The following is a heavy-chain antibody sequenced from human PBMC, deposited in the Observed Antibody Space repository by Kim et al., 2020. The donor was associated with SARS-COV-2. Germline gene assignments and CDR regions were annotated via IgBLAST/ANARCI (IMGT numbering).Heavy chain of an antibody. CDR2: IYHSGST. CDR3: ARDFSSWYMRWSHLGAADYYGMDV. D-gene: IGHD6-13*01. CDR1: GGSISSSNW. J-gene: IGHJ6*02. V-gene: IGHV4-4*02. Sequence: SETLSLTCAVSGGSISSSNWWSWVRQPPGKGLEWIGEIYHSGSTNYNPSLKSRVTISVDKSKNQFSLKLSSVTAADTAVYYCARDFSSWYMRWSHLGAADYYGMDVWGQGTTVTVSS.